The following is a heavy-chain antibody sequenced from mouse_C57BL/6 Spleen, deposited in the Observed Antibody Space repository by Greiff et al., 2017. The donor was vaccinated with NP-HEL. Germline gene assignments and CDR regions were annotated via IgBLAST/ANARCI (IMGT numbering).Heavy chain of an antibody. CDR3: ARGITTVPFYAMDY. V-gene: IGHV1-52*01. J-gene: IGHJ4*01. CDR1: GYTFTSYW. D-gene: IGHD1-1*01. Sequence: KQSCKASGYTFTSYWMHWVKQRPIQGLEWIGNIDPSDSETHYNQKFKDKATLTVDKSSSTAYMQLSSLTSEDSAVYYCARGITTVPFYAMDYWGQGTSVTVSS. CDR2: IDPSDSET.